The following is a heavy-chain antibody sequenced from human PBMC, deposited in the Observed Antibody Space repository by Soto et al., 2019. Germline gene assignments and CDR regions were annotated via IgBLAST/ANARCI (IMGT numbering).Heavy chain of an antibody. Sequence: QVQLQESGPGLVRPSQILSLTCTVSGGSISTDHYHWTWIRQAPGKGLEWIGYIHYSGSIQFNPSLQSRVSMSVDTSKNLFSLRLSSVTAADTAVYFCAREDDGGDRDYYGLDVWGQGTTVTVSS. CDR1: GGSISTDHYH. V-gene: IGHV4-30-4*01. CDR2: IHYSGSI. CDR3: AREDDGGDRDYYGLDV. D-gene: IGHD2-21*02. J-gene: IGHJ6*02.